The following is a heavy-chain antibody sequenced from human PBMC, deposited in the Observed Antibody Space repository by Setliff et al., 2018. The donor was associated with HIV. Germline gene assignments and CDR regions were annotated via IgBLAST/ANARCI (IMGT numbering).Heavy chain of an antibody. Sequence: SETLSLTCAVSGGSIGTANWWSWVRQPPGQGLEWIGEIYYSGNTNYNPSLKSRVTISADTSKNQFSLKMRSVTAGGTAMYYCSRGIVQRQWLRSLIFYYYYMDVWANGTMVTVSS. D-gene: IGHD5-12*01. CDR3: SRGIVQRQWLRSLIFYYYYMDV. CDR1: GGSIGTANW. CDR2: IYYSGNT. V-gene: IGHV4-4*02. J-gene: IGHJ6*03.